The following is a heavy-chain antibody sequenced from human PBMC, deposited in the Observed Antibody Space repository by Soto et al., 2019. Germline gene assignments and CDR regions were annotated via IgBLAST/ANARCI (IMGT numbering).Heavy chain of an antibody. Sequence: QVQLQESGPGLVKPSETLSLTCTVSGGSISSYYWSWIRQPPGKGLEWIGYIYYSGSTNYNPSLKSRVTISVDTSKNQFSLKLSSVTAADTAVYYCARAPVATIAEGFDYWGQGTLVTVSS. CDR1: GGSISSYY. V-gene: IGHV4-59*01. CDR3: ARAPVATIAEGFDY. D-gene: IGHD5-12*01. CDR2: IYYSGST. J-gene: IGHJ4*02.